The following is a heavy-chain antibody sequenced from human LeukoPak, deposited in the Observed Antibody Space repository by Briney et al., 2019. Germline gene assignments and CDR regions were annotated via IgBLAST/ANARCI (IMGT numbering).Heavy chain of an antibody. CDR2: ISGSGGST. J-gene: IGHJ4*02. V-gene: IGHV3-23*01. D-gene: IGHD2-2*01. Sequence: GGSLRLSCAASGFTFSSYATSWVRQAPGKGLEWVSAISGSGGSTYYADSVKGRFTISRDNSKNTLYLQMNSLRAEDTAVYYCAKSGRRYCSSTSCYVRYFDYWGQGTLVTVSS. CDR1: GFTFSSYA. CDR3: AKSGRRYCSSTSCYVRYFDY.